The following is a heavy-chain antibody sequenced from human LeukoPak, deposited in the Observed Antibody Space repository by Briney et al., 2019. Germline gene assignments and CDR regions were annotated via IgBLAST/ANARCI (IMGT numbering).Heavy chain of an antibody. CDR1: GYIFTSYG. J-gene: IGHJ4*02. Sequence: ASVRVSCKASGYIFTSYGINWVRQAPGQGLEWMGWISAYNANTNYAQKLQGRVTMTTDTSTSTAYMELRSLRSDDTAVYYCAKYNRGGYYHEFDYWGQGTLVTVSS. D-gene: IGHD3-22*01. CDR2: ISAYNANT. V-gene: IGHV1-18*01. CDR3: AKYNRGGYYHEFDY.